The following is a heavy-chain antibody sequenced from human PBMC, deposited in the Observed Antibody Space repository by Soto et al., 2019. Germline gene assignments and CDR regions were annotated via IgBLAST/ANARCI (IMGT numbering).Heavy chain of an antibody. CDR2: ISASGFGT. V-gene: IGHV3-23*01. J-gene: IGHJ4*02. CDR1: GFTFRNYA. D-gene: IGHD1-26*01. CDR3: AKEIDSGRPYYLDY. Sequence: GGSLRLSCAASGFTFRNYAMTWVRQAPRKGLEWVSAISASGFGTYYADSLKGRLTISRDNSKNTFYLQMNSLRAEDTAVYYCAKEIDSGRPYYLDYWGQGTLVTVSS.